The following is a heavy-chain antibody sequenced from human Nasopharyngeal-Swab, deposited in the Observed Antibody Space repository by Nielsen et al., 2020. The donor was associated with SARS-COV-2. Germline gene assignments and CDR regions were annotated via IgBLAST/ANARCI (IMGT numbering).Heavy chain of an antibody. CDR1: GFTFSSYS. CDR3: ARDSYYYDSSGMGPCAFDI. V-gene: IGHV3-21*01. Sequence: GESLKISCAASGFTFSSYSMNWVRQASGKGLEWVSSISSSSSYIYYADSVKGRFTISRDNAKNSLYLQMNSLRAEDTAVYYCARDSYYYDSSGMGPCAFDIWGQGTMVTVSS. D-gene: IGHD3-22*01. J-gene: IGHJ3*02. CDR2: ISSSSSYI.